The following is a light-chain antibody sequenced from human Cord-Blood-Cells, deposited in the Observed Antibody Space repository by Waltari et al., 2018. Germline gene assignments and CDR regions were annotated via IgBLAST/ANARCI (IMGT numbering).Light chain of an antibody. V-gene: IGKV1-39*01. CDR2: AAS. Sequence: DIKITHSPSYLSASVGDRVTITCRASQSISSYLNWYQQKPGKAPKLLIYAASSLQIGVPSRFSGSGSGTDFTLTISSLQPEDFATYYCQQSYSTPPSFGQVTKLEIK. CDR1: QSISSY. CDR3: QQSYSTPPS. J-gene: IGKJ2*03.